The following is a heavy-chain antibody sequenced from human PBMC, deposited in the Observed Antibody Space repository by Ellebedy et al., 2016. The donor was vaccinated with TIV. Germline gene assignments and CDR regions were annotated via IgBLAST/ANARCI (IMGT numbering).Heavy chain of an antibody. Sequence: GESLKISXAASGFTFSDYYMSWIRQAPGKGLEWVSYIFSSGSPIYYADSVKGRFIISRDNAKNSLYLQMNSPRAEDTAIYYCARGFSSAWYWDNWGQGTLVTVSS. CDR3: ARGFSSAWYWDN. CDR2: IFSSGSPI. CDR1: GFTFSDYY. J-gene: IGHJ4*02. D-gene: IGHD6-13*01. V-gene: IGHV3-11*01.